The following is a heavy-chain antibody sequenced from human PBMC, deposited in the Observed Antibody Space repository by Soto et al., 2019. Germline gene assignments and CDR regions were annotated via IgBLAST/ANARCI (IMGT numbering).Heavy chain of an antibody. D-gene: IGHD6-13*01. V-gene: IGHV4-31*03. Sequence: PSETLSLTCTVSGCSISSGGYYWSWIRQHPGKGLEWIGYIYYSGSTYYNPSLKSRVTISVDTSKNQFSLKLSSVTAADTAVYYCARDQISYSSSWYESCCAFDIWGQGTMVTV. CDR1: GCSISSGGYY. CDR3: ARDQISYSSSWYESCCAFDI. J-gene: IGHJ3*02. CDR2: IYYSGST.